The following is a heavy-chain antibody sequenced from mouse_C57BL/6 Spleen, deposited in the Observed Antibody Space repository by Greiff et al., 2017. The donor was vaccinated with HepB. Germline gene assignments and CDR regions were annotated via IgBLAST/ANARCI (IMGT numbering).Heavy chain of an antibody. J-gene: IGHJ4*01. D-gene: IGHD2-4*01. Sequence: VQLKESGPVLVKPGASVKMSCKASGYTFTDYYMNWVKQSHGKSLEWIGVINPYNGGTSYNQKFKGKATLTVDKSSSTAYMELNSLTSEDSAVYYCAPYDYEGAMDYWGQGTSVTVSS. V-gene: IGHV1-19*01. CDR2: INPYNGGT. CDR1: GYTFTDYY. CDR3: APYDYEGAMDY.